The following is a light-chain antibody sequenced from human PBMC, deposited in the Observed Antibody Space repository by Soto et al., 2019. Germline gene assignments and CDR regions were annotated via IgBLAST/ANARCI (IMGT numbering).Light chain of an antibody. CDR3: SSYTSSSIPYV. V-gene: IGLV2-14*01. CDR2: DVS. CDR1: SSDVGGYKY. J-gene: IGLJ1*01. Sequence: QSALTQPASVSGSPGQSITISCTGTSSDVGGYKYVSWYQQHPGKAPKLMIYDVSNRPSGVSNRFSGSKSGNTASLTISGLQAEDEADYYCSSYTSSSIPYVFGTGTKVTGL.